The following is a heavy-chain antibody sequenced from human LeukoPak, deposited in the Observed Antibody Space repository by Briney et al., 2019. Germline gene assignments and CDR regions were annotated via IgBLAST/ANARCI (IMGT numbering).Heavy chain of an antibody. CDR2: IYTSGST. Sequence: SETLSLTCTVSGGSISSGSYYWSWIRQPAGKGLEWIGRIYTSGSTNYNPSLESRVTISVDTSKDQFSLKLSSVTAADTAVYYCVTSTYSSGWYNWFDPWGQGTLVTVSS. CDR1: GGSISSGSYY. D-gene: IGHD6-19*01. J-gene: IGHJ5*02. V-gene: IGHV4-61*02. CDR3: VTSTYSSGWYNWFDP.